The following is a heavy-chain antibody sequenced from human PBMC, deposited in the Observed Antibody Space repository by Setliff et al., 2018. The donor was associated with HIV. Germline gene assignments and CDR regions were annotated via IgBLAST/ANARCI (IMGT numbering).Heavy chain of an antibody. J-gene: IGHJ4*02. V-gene: IGHV1-69*13. Sequence: SVKVSCKASGGTFSNYAISWVRQAPGQGLEWMGGIIPIFGTAHYAQRFQGRVTITADESTNTAYMELSSLISEDTALYYCAKGPPLVISLPDFWGQGTLVTVS. CDR2: IIPIFGTA. CDR3: AKGPPLVISLPDF. D-gene: IGHD3-9*01. CDR1: GGTFSNYA.